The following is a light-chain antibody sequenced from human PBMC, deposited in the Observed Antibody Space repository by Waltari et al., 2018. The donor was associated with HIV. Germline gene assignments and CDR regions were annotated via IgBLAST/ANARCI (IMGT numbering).Light chain of an antibody. V-gene: IGKV1-27*01. CDR1: QNISNS. CDR3: QKYNGAPIT. J-gene: IGKJ5*01. CDR2: AAS. Sequence: DIQMTQSPSSLSASVGDRVTITCRATQNISNSLAWYQQKPGTVPSLLIYAASTLQSGVPSRFSGSGSGTHFTLIINSLRPEDVATYYCQKYNGAPITFGQGTRLEIK.